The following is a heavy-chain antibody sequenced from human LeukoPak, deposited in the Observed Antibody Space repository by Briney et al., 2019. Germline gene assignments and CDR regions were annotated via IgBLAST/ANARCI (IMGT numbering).Heavy chain of an antibody. CDR2: INHSGST. V-gene: IGHV4-34*01. CDR1: GGSFSGYY. CDR3: ARGAPYCSSTSCYTTGSTFDY. D-gene: IGHD2-2*02. J-gene: IGHJ4*02. Sequence: SETLSLTCAVYGGSFSGYYWSWIRQPPGKGLEWIGEINHSGSTNYNPSLKSRVTISVDTPKNQFSLKLSSVTAADTAVYYCARGAPYCSSTSCYTTGSTFDYWGQGTLVTVSS.